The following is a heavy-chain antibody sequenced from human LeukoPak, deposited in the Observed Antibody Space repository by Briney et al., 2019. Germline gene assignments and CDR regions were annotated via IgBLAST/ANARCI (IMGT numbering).Heavy chain of an antibody. CDR2: IISSSSYI. V-gene: IGHV3-21*01. CDR1: GFTFSSYS. Sequence: GGSLRLSCAASGFTFSSYSMNWVRKAPGKGLEWFSSIISSSSYIYYADSVKGRFTISRDNAKNSLYLQMNSLRAEDTAVYYCARVGWDILTGYWENYYYYGMDVWGQGTTVTVSS. J-gene: IGHJ6*02. CDR3: ARVGWDILTGYWENYYYYGMDV. D-gene: IGHD3-9*01.